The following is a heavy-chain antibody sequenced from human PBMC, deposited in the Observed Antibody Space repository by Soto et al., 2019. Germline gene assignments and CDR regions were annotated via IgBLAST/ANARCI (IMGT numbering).Heavy chain of an antibody. CDR3: ATSYYYDSSGYYSALGAFDI. V-gene: IGHV5-51*01. D-gene: IGHD3-22*01. Sequence: RGESLKISCKGSGYSFTSYWIGWVRQMPGKGLEWMGIIYPGDSDTRYSPSFQGQVTISADKSISTAYLQWSSLKASDTAMYYCATSYYYDSSGYYSALGAFDIWGQGAMVTV. CDR2: IYPGDSDT. CDR1: GYSFTSYW. J-gene: IGHJ3*02.